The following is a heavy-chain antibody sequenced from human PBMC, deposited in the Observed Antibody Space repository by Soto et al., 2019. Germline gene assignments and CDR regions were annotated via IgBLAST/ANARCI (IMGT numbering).Heavy chain of an antibody. CDR3: ASFEYSSSSDWFYP. CDR2: IIPIFGTA. J-gene: IGHJ5*02. Sequence: ASVKVSCKASGGTFSSYAISWVRQAPGQGLQWMGGIIPIFGTANYAQKFQGRVTITADESTSTAYMELSSLRSEDTAVYYCASFEYSSSSDWFYPWGQGTLVTVSS. V-gene: IGHV1-69*13. D-gene: IGHD6-6*01. CDR1: GGTFSSYA.